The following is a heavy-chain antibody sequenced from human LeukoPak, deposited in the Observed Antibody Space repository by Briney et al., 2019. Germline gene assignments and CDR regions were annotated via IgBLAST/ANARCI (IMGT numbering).Heavy chain of an antibody. CDR3: ARVGFGNTPHPIDY. Sequence: PSETLSLTCTVSGGSISTYYWNWIRQPPGKGLEWIGYIYYTGSTNYNPSLRSRVTISVDTSKNQFSLELSSVTAADTAVYYCARVGFGNTPHPIDYWGQGALVTVSS. J-gene: IGHJ4*02. CDR1: GGSISTYY. V-gene: IGHV4-59*01. CDR2: IYYTGST. D-gene: IGHD4-23*01.